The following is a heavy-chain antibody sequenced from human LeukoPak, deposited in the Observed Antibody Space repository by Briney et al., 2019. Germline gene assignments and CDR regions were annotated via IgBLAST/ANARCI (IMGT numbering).Heavy chain of an antibody. CDR3: AKEARRGYSYGCHSSYFDY. CDR2: IRYDGSNK. Sequence: GGSLRLSCAASGFTFSSYGMHWVRQAPGKGLQWVAFIRYDGSNKYYADSVKGRFTISRDNSKNTLYLQMNGLRAEDTAVYYCAKEARRGYSYGCHSSYFDYWGQGTLVTVSS. CDR1: GFTFSSYG. V-gene: IGHV3-30*02. D-gene: IGHD5-18*01. J-gene: IGHJ4*02.